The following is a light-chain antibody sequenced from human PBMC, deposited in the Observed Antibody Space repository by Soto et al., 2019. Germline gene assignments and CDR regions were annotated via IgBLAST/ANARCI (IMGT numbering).Light chain of an antibody. V-gene: IGKV1-5*01. CDR1: QSIGKW. J-gene: IGKJ1*01. Sequence: QLTQSPSTLSASVGDRVTITWRASQSIGKWLAWYQQKPGKAPNLLISDASRLESGVPSRFRGRGSGTNFTLAISSLHPDDFATYYCHQYDSAWTFGQGTKVDI. CDR2: DAS. CDR3: HQYDSAWT.